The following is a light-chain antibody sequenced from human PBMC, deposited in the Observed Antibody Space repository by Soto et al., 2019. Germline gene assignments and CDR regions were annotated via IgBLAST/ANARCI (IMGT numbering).Light chain of an antibody. Sequence: QSVLTQPASVSGSPGQSITISCTGTSSDVGSYNLVSWYQQHPGKAPKLTIYEGSKRPSGVSNRFSGSKSGNTASLTISGLQAEDEADYYCCSYAGSSTSVFGTGTKLTVL. CDR1: SSDVGSYNL. CDR2: EGS. J-gene: IGLJ1*01. V-gene: IGLV2-23*01. CDR3: CSYAGSSTSV.